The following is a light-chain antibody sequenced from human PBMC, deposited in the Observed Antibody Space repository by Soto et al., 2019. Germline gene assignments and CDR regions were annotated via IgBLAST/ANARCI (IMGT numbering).Light chain of an antibody. V-gene: IGLV1-51*02. CDR3: GTWDSSLSAGV. CDR1: SSNIGNNY. Sequence: QSVLTQPPSVSAAPGQKVTISCSGSSSNIGNNYVSWYQQLPATAPKLLIYENNKRPSGIPDRFSGSKSGTSATLGITGLQTEDEADYYCGTWDSSLSAGVFGGGTKLTVL. J-gene: IGLJ3*02. CDR2: ENN.